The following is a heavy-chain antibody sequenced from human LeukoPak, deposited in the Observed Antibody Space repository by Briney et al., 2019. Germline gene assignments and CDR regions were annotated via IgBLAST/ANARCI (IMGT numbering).Heavy chain of an antibody. CDR1: GFSFSDYG. Sequence: PGGSLRLSCAASGFSFSDYGMHWVRQAPGKGLEWVAVIWYDGSKKNYADSVKGRFTVSRDNSKNTLYLQMNSLRAEDTAVYYCARDSSQWLADYWGQGTLVTVSS. J-gene: IGHJ4*02. D-gene: IGHD6-19*01. CDR3: ARDSSQWLADY. V-gene: IGHV3-33*01. CDR2: IWYDGSKK.